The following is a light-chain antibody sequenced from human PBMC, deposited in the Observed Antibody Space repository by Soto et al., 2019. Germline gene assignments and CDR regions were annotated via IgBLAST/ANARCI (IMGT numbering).Light chain of an antibody. Sequence: DIVMMQSPATLSVAPGERVTFSCRASQGVSRKLAWYQHKPGQAPRLLISGASTGATGIPARFSGSGSGTEITLTISSLQSEDCVIYYCQQYHTWPITFGGGTKVDIK. V-gene: IGKV3-15*01. CDR1: QGVSRK. CDR3: QQYHTWPIT. CDR2: GAS. J-gene: IGKJ4*01.